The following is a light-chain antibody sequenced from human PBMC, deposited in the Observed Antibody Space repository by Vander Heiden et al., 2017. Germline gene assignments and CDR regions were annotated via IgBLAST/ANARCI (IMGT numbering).Light chain of an antibody. CDR3: QQYYSTPPLT. CDR1: QSVLYSSNNKNY. CDR2: WAS. J-gene: IGKJ4*01. Sequence: DIVMTQSPDPLAVSLGERATINCKSSQSVLYSSNNKNYLAWYQQKPGQPPKLLIDWASTRESGVPDRFSGSGSGTDFTLTISSLQAEDVAVYYCQQYYSTPPLTFGGGTKVEIK. V-gene: IGKV4-1*01.